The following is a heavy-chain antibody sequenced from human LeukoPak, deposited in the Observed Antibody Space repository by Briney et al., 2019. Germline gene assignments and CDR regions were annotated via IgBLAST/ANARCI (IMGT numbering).Heavy chain of an antibody. J-gene: IGHJ4*02. D-gene: IGHD5-24*01. CDR2: MSAYNGNT. CDR3: ARDRRGDGYNY. CDR1: GYTFTSYD. Sequence: ASVKVSCKASGYTFTSYDINWVRQATGQGLEWMGWMSAYNGNTNYAQKLQGRVTMTTDTSTSTAYMELRSLRSDDTAVYYCARDRRGDGYNYWGQGTLVTVSS. V-gene: IGHV1-18*01.